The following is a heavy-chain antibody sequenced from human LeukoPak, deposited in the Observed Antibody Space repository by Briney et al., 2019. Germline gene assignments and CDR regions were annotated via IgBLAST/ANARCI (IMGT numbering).Heavy chain of an antibody. Sequence: PGGSLRLSCAVSGFNVSDYYMSWIRQAPGKGLEWLAYIRNRGRTTHYADSVKGRFTISRDDAKNSLFLQLNRLGAEDTAVYNCAIQRSGNYFTFDIWGQGTTLTVSS. CDR2: IRNRGRTT. CDR3: AIQRSGNYFTFDI. J-gene: IGHJ3*02. D-gene: IGHD3-22*01. CDR1: GFNVSDYY. V-gene: IGHV3-11*01.